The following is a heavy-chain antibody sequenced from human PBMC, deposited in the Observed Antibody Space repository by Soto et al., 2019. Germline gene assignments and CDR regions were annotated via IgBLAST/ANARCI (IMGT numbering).Heavy chain of an antibody. V-gene: IGHV3-48*01. D-gene: IGHD6-13*01. J-gene: IGHJ5*02. CDR1: GFTFSSYS. Sequence: EVQLVESGGGLVQPGGSLRLSCAASGFTFSSYSMNWVRQAPGKGLEWVSYISSSSSTIYYADSVKGRFTISRDNAKNSPYLPMTSLRAEDTAVYYCARHPERIAQIGWFDPWGQGTLVTVAS. CDR3: ARHPERIAQIGWFDP. CDR2: ISSSSSTI.